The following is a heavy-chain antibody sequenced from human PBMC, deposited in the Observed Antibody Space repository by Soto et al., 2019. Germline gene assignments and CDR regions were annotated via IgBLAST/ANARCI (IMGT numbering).Heavy chain of an antibody. J-gene: IGHJ6*02. CDR2: IYYSGST. CDR3: ARDLVRITIFGVVTPDTYGMDA. CDR1: YDSISSGDYY. D-gene: IGHD3-3*01. V-gene: IGHV4-30-4*01. Sequence: QVQLQESGPGLVKPSQTLSLICTVSYDSISSGDYYWSWIRQPPGKGLEWIGYIYYSGSTYYNPSLKRRVTISIDTSKNQFSLRLSSVTAADTAVYYCARDLVRITIFGVVTPDTYGMDAWGRGTTVTVSS.